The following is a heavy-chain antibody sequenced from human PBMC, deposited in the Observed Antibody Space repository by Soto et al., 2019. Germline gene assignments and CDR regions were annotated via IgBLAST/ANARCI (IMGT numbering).Heavy chain of an antibody. V-gene: IGHV3-33*01. J-gene: IGHJ3*02. CDR3: ARSRXXXXXXAFDI. CDR1: GFTFSSDG. Sequence: GGSLRLSCAASGFTFSSDGMHWVRQAPGKGLEWVAVIWDDGSNKYYADSVKGRFTISRDTSKNTLYLQMNSLRAEDTAGYYCARSRXXXXXXAFDIWGXGTMVTVSS. CDR2: IWDDGSNK.